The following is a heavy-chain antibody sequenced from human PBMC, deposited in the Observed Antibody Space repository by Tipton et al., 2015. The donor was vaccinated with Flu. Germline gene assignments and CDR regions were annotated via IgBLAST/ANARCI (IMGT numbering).Heavy chain of an antibody. J-gene: IGHJ6*02. V-gene: IGHV4-31*03. CDR3: ARAEYQIGYYTPGSIAVDV. Sequence: TLSLTCTVSGGSISSGSYYYNWIRQPPGKGLEWIGYIYYSGNTYYNPSLKSRVTISVDTSNNQFSLRLSSVTAADTAMYYCARAEYQIGYYTPGSIAVDVWGQGTTVTVS. CDR2: IYYSGNT. D-gene: IGHD3-10*01. CDR1: GGSISSGSYY.